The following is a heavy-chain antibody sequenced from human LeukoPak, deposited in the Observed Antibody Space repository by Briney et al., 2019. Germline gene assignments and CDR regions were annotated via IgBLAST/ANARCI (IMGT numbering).Heavy chain of an antibody. Sequence: GGSLRLSCAASGFTFSSYAMYWVRQAPGKGLEWVSVICSGISTHYSDSVKGRFTISRDNSKNTVYLQMNSLRAEDTALYYCAKTTTGYSSGRYPGWPVDYWGQGTLVTVSS. CDR2: ICSGIST. V-gene: IGHV3-23*01. D-gene: IGHD6-19*01. CDR3: AKTTTGYSSGRYPGWPVDY. CDR1: GFTFSSYA. J-gene: IGHJ4*02.